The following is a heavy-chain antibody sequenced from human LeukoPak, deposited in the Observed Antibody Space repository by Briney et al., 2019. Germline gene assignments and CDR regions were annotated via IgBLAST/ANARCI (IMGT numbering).Heavy chain of an antibody. V-gene: IGHV1-2*02. CDR3: ARSLRAAGHFDY. J-gene: IGHJ4*02. CDR2: INPNSGGT. D-gene: IGHD6-13*01. CDR1: GGTFSSYA. Sequence: ASVKVSCKASGGTFSSYAISWVRQAPGQGLEWMGGINPNSGGTNYAQKFQGRVTMTRDTSISTAYMELSRLRSDDTAVYYCARSLRAAGHFDYWGQGTLVTVSS.